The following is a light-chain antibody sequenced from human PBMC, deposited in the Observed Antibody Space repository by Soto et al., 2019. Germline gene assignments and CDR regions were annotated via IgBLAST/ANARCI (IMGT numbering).Light chain of an antibody. CDR3: SSYTSSSTLYV. Sequence: QSALTQPASVSGSPGQSITISCTGTSSDIGAYNYVSWYQQHPGKAPKFMIYEVSNRPSGVSNRFSGSKSGNTASLTVSGLQAEDEADYYCSSYTSSSTLYVFGTGTQLTVL. CDR1: SSDIGAYNY. J-gene: IGLJ1*01. V-gene: IGLV2-14*01. CDR2: EVS.